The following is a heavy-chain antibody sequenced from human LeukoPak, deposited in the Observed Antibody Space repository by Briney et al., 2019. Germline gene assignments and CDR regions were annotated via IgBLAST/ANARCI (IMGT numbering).Heavy chain of an antibody. V-gene: IGHV3-73*01. CDR2: VRSKVYNSAT. CDR3: AALGETSGWYPDH. D-gene: IGHD6-19*01. CDR1: GFTATGSA. J-gene: IGHJ4*02. Sequence: RRSLRPSRAPSGFTATGSATHWVRPASGQGLEWLGCVRSKVYNSATAYGASVKDRLIISRDESKSTAYLQMSSLKSEETAVYYCAALGETSGWYPDHWGQGTLVTVSS.